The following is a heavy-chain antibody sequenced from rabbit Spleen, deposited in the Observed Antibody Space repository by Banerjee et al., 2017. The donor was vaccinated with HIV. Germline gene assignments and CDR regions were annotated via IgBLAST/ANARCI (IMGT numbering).Heavy chain of an antibody. Sequence: EESGGGLVQPEGSLTLTCTASGFSFSSSYWICWVRQAPGRGLEWIGCVATGSAGTAYASWAKGRFTISKTSSTTVTLQMTSLTVADTATYFCARYVEANAYSGDLWGQGTLVTVS. D-gene: IGHD6-1*01. J-gene: IGHJ6*01. CDR2: VATGSAGT. CDR1: GFSFSSSYW. CDR3: ARYVEANAYSGDL. V-gene: IGHV1S45*01.